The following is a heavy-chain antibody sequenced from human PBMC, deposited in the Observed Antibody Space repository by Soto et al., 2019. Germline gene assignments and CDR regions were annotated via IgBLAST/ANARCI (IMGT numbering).Heavy chain of an antibody. J-gene: IGHJ4*02. CDR2: IDPSGGIT. V-gene: IGHV1-46*01. D-gene: IGHD3-22*01. CDR1: GYSFTNFH. CDR3: GRDVMGIVNYEAIGYYFDH. Sequence: ASVKVSCKASGYSFTNFHIHWVRQSPGQGLEWMGMIDPSGGITRDAQRLQGRITMTRDASTSTVYMELRSLTSEDTAVYYCGRDVMGIVNYEAIGYYFDHWGQGTLVTVSS.